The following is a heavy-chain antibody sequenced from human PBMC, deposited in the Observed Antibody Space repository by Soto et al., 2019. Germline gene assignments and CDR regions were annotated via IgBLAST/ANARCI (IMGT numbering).Heavy chain of an antibody. J-gene: IGHJ3*02. D-gene: IGHD3-22*01. CDR1: GNTFTSNY. CDR2: INPSGGST. Sequence: ASVKVSCKAPGNTFTSNYMPWGRQAPGQGLEWMGIINPSGGSTSYAQKFQGRVTMTRDTSTSTVYMELSSLRSEDTAVYYCARRDYYDSSGYYYSNAFDIWGQGTMVTVSS. CDR3: ARRDYYDSSGYYYSNAFDI. V-gene: IGHV1-46*01.